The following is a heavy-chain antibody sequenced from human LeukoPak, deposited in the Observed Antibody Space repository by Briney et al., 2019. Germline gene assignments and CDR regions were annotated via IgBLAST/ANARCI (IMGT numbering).Heavy chain of an antibody. V-gene: IGHV1-2*04. CDR1: GYTFTGYY. Sequence: GASVKVSCKASGYTFTGYYVHWVRQAPGQGLEWMGWINPNSGGTLYAQKFQGWVTMTRDTSISTAYMELSRLRSDDTAVYYCARGPSILLHCSSTSCYLRPWLGYWGQGTLVTVSS. J-gene: IGHJ4*02. CDR3: ARGPSILLHCSSTSCYLRPWLGY. CDR2: INPNSGGT. D-gene: IGHD2-2*01.